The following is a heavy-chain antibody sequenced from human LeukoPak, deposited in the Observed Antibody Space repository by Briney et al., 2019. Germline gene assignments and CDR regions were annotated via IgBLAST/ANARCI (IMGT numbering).Heavy chain of an antibody. CDR1: GGSISSYY. J-gene: IGHJ3*02. CDR3: ARVWGYDYGDPDDAFDI. Sequence: PSETLSLTCTVSGGSISSYYWSWIRQPPGKGLEWIGYIYYSGSTNYNPSLKSRVTISVDTSKNQFSLKLSSVTAADTAVYYCARVWGYDYGDPDDAFDIWGQGTMVTVSS. V-gene: IGHV4-59*01. D-gene: IGHD4-17*01. CDR2: IYYSGST.